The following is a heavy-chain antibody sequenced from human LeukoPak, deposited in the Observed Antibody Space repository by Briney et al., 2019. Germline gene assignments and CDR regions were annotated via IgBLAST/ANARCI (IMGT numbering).Heavy chain of an antibody. J-gene: IGHJ4*02. V-gene: IGHV3-23*01. CDR2: ISGSGGST. Sequence: GGSLRLSCAASGFTFSSYAMSWVRQAPGKGLEWVSAISGSGGSTYYADSVKGRFTIPRDNSKNTLYLQMNSLRAEDTAVYYCAKVMTRTMVRGVPPSDYGGQGTLVTVSS. CDR3: AKVMTRTMVRGVPPSDY. CDR1: GFTFSSYA. D-gene: IGHD3-10*01.